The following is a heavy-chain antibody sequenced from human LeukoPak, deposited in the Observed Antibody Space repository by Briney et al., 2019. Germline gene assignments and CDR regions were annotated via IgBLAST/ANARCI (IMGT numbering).Heavy chain of an antibody. D-gene: IGHD3-10*01. Sequence: GGSLRLSCAASGFTFSSYSMNWVRQAPGKGLEWVSSISSSSSYIYYADSVKGRFTISRDNSKNTLYLQMNSLRAEDTAVYYCAKGTYYYGSGSSVWGQGTLVTVSS. CDR1: GFTFSSYS. CDR3: AKGTYYYGSGSSV. V-gene: IGHV3-21*04. CDR2: ISSSSSYI. J-gene: IGHJ4*02.